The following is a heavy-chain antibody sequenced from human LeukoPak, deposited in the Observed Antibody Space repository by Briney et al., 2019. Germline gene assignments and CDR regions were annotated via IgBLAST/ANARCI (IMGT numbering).Heavy chain of an antibody. Sequence: GRSLRLSCAASGFTFSSYAMHWVRQAPGKGLEWVAVISYDGSNKYYADSVKGRFTISRDNSKNTLYLQMNSLRAEDTAVYYCASRPRAGGTYWGQGTLVTVSS. CDR1: GFTFSSYA. J-gene: IGHJ4*02. D-gene: IGHD3-16*01. V-gene: IGHV3-30-3*01. CDR3: ASRPRAGGTY. CDR2: ISYDGSNK.